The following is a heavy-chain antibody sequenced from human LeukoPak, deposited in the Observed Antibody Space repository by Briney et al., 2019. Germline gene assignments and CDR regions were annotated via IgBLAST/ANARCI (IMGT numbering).Heavy chain of an antibody. V-gene: IGHV3-23*01. CDR3: AKVRLPIVVVPAAPAFDY. Sequence: TGGSLRLSCAASGFTFSSYAMSWVRQAPGKGLEWVSAISGSGGSTYYADSVKGRFTISRDNSKNTLYLQMNSLRAEDTAVYYCAKVRLPIVVVPAAPAFDYWGQGTLVTVSS. CDR1: GFTFSSYA. D-gene: IGHD2-2*01. CDR2: ISGSGGST. J-gene: IGHJ4*02.